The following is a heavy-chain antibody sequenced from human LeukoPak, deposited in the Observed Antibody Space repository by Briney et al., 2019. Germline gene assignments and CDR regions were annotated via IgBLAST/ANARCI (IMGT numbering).Heavy chain of an antibody. CDR2: TYYSGST. D-gene: IGHD3-10*01. CDR1: GGSISSGDYY. Sequence: SETLSLTCTVSGGSISSGDYYWSWIRQPPGKGLEWIGYTYYSGSTYYNPSLKSRVTISVDTSKNQFSLKLSSVTAADTAVYYCAREKVRGVRNWFDPWGQGTLVTVSS. CDR3: AREKVRGVRNWFDP. J-gene: IGHJ5*02. V-gene: IGHV4-30-4*01.